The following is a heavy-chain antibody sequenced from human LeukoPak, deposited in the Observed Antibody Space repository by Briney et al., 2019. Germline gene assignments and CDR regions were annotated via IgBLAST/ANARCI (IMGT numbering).Heavy chain of an antibody. Sequence: ASVKVSCKASGYTFTGYYMHWVRQAPGQGLEWMGWINPNSGGTNYAQKFQGRVTITRDTSISTAYMELSRLRSDDTAVYYCARGRMYYYLPDYWGQGTLVTVSS. CDR3: ARGRMYYYLPDY. CDR1: GYTFTGYY. J-gene: IGHJ4*02. D-gene: IGHD3-10*01. CDR2: INPNSGGT. V-gene: IGHV1-2*02.